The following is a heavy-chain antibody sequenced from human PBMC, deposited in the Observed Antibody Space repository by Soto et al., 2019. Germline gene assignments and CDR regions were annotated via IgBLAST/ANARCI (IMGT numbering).Heavy chain of an antibody. D-gene: IGHD3-22*01. V-gene: IGHV1-69*06. J-gene: IGHJ4*02. Sequence: QVQLVQSGAEVKKPGSSVKVSCKASGGTFSSYAISWVRQAPGQGLEWMGGIIPIFGTANYAQKFQGRVTITADKSTSTAYMELSSLRSEDTAVYYCARSAITMIVVVDSNHFDYWGQGTLVTVSS. CDR2: IIPIFGTA. CDR1: GGTFSSYA. CDR3: ARSAITMIVVVDSNHFDY.